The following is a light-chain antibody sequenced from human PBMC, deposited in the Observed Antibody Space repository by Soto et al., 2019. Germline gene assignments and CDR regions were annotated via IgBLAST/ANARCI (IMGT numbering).Light chain of an antibody. CDR2: STN. J-gene: IGLJ3*02. Sequence: QTVVTQEPWFSVSPGRTVTLTCGLSSGSVSTSYYPSWYQQTPGQAPRTLIYSTNTRSSGVPDRFSGSILGNKAALTITGAQADDEADYYCALYMGSGIWVFGGGTQLTVL. V-gene: IGLV8-61*01. CDR1: SGSVSTSYY. CDR3: ALYMGSGIWV.